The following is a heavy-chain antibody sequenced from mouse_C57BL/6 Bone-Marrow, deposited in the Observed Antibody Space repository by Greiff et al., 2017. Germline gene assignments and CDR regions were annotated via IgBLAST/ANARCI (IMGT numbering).Heavy chain of an antibody. CDR3: ARSYYSNYRFDY. D-gene: IGHD2-5*01. CDR1: GYTFTSYW. CDR2: IHPNSGST. Sequence: VQLQQSGAELVKPGASVKLSCKASGYTFTSYWMHWVKQRPGQGLEWIGMIHPNSGSTNYNEKFKSKATLTVDKSSSTAYMQLSSLTSEDSAVYYCARSYYSNYRFDYWGQGTTLTVSS. V-gene: IGHV1-64*01. J-gene: IGHJ2*01.